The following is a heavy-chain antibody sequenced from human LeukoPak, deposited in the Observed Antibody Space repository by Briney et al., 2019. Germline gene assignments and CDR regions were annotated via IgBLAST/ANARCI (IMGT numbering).Heavy chain of an antibody. CDR1: GGSISSYY. Sequence: PSETLSLTCTVSGGSISSYYWSWIRQPPGKGLEWIGYIYYSGSTNYNPSLKSRVTISVDTSKNQFSLKLSSVTAADTAVYYCHIVVVTAYHYYYGMDVWGQGTTVTVSS. D-gene: IGHD2-21*02. CDR3: HIVVVTAYHYYYGMDV. V-gene: IGHV4-59*12. J-gene: IGHJ6*02. CDR2: IYYSGST.